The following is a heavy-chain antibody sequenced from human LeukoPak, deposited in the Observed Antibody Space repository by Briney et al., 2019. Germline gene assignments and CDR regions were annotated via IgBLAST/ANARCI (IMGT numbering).Heavy chain of an antibody. D-gene: IGHD3-10*01. CDR2: INPSGGST. V-gene: IGHV1-46*01. CDR1: GYTFTSYY. CDR3: ATSRFGELFFDC. J-gene: IGHJ4*02. Sequence: ASVKVSCKASGYTFTSYYMHWVRQAPGQGLEWMGIINPSGGSTSYAQKFQGRVTMTEDTSTDTAYMELSSLRSEDTAVYYCATSRFGELFFDCWGQGTLVTVSS.